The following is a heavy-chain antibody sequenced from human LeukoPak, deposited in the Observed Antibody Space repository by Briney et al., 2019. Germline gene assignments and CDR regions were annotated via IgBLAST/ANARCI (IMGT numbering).Heavy chain of an antibody. CDR1: GFTFSNYW. D-gene: IGHD5-24*01. CDR2: IYRDGTHT. CDR3: ARDGDAYNFDY. Sequence: PGGSLRLSCAASGFTFSNYWMDWVRQAPGKGLVWVSRIYRDGTHTNYADSVKGRFTISRDNAKNTLYLDMNSLRAEDTAVYYCARDGDAYNFDYWGQGTLITVSS. V-gene: IGHV3-74*01. J-gene: IGHJ4*02.